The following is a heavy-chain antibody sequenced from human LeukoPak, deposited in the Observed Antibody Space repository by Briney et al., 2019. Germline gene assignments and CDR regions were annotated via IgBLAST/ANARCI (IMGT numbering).Heavy chain of an antibody. CDR3: ARDSITFGGVIVQDY. CDR1: GGSISSGDYY. J-gene: IGHJ4*02. Sequence: SETLSLTCTVSGGSISSGDYYWSWIRQPPGKGLEWIGYIYYSGSTYYNPSLKSRVTISVDTSKNQFSLKLSSVTAADTAVYYCARDSITFGGVIVQDYWGQGTLVTVSS. D-gene: IGHD3-16*02. V-gene: IGHV4-30-4*01. CDR2: IYYSGST.